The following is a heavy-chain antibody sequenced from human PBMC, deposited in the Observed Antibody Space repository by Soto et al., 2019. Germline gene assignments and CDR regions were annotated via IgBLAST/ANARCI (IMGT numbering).Heavy chain of an antibody. J-gene: IGHJ4*02. D-gene: IGHD3-22*01. CDR1: GFTFSSYA. CDR2: ISGSGGST. Sequence: EVQLLESGGGLVQPGGSLRLSCAASGFTFSSYAMSWVRQAPGKGLEWVSAISGSGGSTYYADSVKGRFTISRDNSKNTLYLQMNSLRAEDTAVYYCAKDAARHYYDSSGPHYWGQGTLVTVSS. CDR3: AKDAARHYYDSSGPHY. V-gene: IGHV3-23*01.